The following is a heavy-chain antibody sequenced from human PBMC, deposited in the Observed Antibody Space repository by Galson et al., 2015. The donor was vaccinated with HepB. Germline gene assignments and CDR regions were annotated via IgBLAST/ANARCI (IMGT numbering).Heavy chain of an antibody. CDR3: ACIVVVPAGWGAFDI. V-gene: IGHV1-69*01. CDR1: GGTFSSYA. Sequence: GAEVKKPGESLKISCKASGGTFSSYAISWVRQAPGQGLEWMGGIIPIFGTANYAQKFQGRVTITADESTSTAYMELSSLRSEDTAVYYCACIVVVPAGWGAFDIWGQGTMVTVSS. CDR2: IIPIFGTA. D-gene: IGHD2-2*01. J-gene: IGHJ3*02.